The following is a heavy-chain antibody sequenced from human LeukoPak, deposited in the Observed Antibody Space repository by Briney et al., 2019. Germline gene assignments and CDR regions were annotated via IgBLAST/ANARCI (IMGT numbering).Heavy chain of an antibody. CDR2: IKQDESEK. D-gene: IGHD5-18*01. CDR3: ARDQVQLWDYYYYYMDV. J-gene: IGHJ6*03. Sequence: GGSLRLSCAASGFTFSSYWMSWVRQAPGKGLEWVSSIKQDESEKYYVNSVKGRFTISRDNAKNSLYLQMNSLRAEDTAVYYCARDQVQLWDYYYYYMDVWGKGTTVTVSS. V-gene: IGHV3-7*01. CDR1: GFTFSSYW.